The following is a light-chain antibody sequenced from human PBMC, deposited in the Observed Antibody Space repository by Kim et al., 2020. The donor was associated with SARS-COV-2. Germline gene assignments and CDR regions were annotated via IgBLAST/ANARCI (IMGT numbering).Light chain of an antibody. V-gene: IGLV1-47*01. CDR1: SSNIGNNF. Sequence: QRVTLSCSGSSSNIGNNFVYWYQQIPGTAPKVLIYKNHRRPSGVPDRFSGSKSGTSASLAISGLRSEDEGDYYCASWDDSLSGFVVFGGGTQLTVL. J-gene: IGLJ2*01. CDR3: ASWDDSLSGFVV. CDR2: KNH.